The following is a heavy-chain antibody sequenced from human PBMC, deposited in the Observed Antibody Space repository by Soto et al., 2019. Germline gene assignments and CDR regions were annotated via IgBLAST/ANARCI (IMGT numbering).Heavy chain of an antibody. Sequence: PGGSLRLSCAASGFTFRAYGMHWVRQAPGKGLEWVSGLSDSGGSIYYADSVKGRFTISRDNSMNTLYLQMNTLRAEDTAIYYCAKVSSSWYAGFFDLWGQGTLVTVSS. CDR1: GFTFRAYG. CDR2: LSDSGGSI. D-gene: IGHD6-13*01. CDR3: AKVSSSWYAGFFDL. J-gene: IGHJ4*02. V-gene: IGHV3-23*01.